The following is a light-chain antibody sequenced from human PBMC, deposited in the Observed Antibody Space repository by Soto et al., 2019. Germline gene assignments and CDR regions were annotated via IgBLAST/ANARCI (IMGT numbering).Light chain of an antibody. V-gene: IGKV2D-29*02. Sequence: LMTPTPLSLSVAPGQPASISCKSSQSLLHITGETFLFWYLQKPGQSPQLLIYEVSTRVSGVPDRFSGSGSGTDFTLEISRVETDDVGIYYCMQSTQLPPTFGQGTRLEIK. J-gene: IGKJ5*01. CDR2: EVS. CDR1: QSLLHITGETF. CDR3: MQSTQLPPT.